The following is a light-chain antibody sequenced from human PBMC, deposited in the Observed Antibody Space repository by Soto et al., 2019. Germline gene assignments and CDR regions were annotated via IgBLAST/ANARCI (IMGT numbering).Light chain of an antibody. Sequence: DIVMTQSPDSLAVSLGERATINCKSSQSGLYSSNNKNYLAWYQQKPGQPPKLLIYWASTRESGVPDLFSGSGSGTDFTLTISSLQAEDVAVYYCQQYYSTVTFGQGTKVEIK. V-gene: IGKV4-1*01. CDR2: WAS. CDR3: QQYYSTVT. CDR1: QSGLYSSNNKNY. J-gene: IGKJ1*01.